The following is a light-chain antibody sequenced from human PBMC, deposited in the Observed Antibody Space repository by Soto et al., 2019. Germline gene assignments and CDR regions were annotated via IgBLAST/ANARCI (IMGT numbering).Light chain of an antibody. J-gene: IGKJ2*01. CDR3: QQYCGSPRT. V-gene: IGKV3-20*01. Sequence: EIVLTQSPCTLSLSPGERATLSCRASQSVFNNNLAWYQQKPGQAPRLLMFGASSRATGIPDRFSGSGSGTDFTLTISRLEPEDVAIYHCQQYCGSPRTFGQGTKLEIK. CDR2: GAS. CDR1: QSVFNNN.